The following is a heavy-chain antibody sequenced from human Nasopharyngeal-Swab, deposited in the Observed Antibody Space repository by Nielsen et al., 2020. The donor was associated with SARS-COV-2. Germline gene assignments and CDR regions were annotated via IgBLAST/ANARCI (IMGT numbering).Heavy chain of an antibody. CDR2: IYYSGST. V-gene: IGHV4-31*02. D-gene: IGHD3-10*01. J-gene: IGHJ6*03. CDR3: ARNWRSGSMDV. Sequence: RQAPGKGLEWIGYIYYSGSTYYNPSLKSRVTISVDTSKNQFSLKLSSVTAADTAVYYCARNWRSGSMDVWGKGTMVTVSS.